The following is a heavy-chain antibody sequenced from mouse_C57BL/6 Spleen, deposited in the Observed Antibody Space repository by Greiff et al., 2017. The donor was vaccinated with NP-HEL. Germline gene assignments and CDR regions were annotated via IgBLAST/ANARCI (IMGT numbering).Heavy chain of an antibody. V-gene: IGHV1-69*01. Sequence: QVQLQQPGAELVMPGASVKLSCKASGYTFTSYWMHWVKQRPGQGLEWIGEIDPSDSYTNYNQKFKGKSTLTVDKSSSTAYMQLSSLTSEDSAVYYCARSAVVAKGFDYRGQGTTLTVSS. CDR2: IDPSDSYT. D-gene: IGHD1-1*01. CDR3: ARSAVVAKGFDY. CDR1: GYTFTSYW. J-gene: IGHJ2*01.